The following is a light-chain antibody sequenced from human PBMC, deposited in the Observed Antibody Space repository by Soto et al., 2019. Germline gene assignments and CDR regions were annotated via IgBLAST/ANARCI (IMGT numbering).Light chain of an antibody. J-gene: IGKJ1*01. CDR2: KAS. CDR3: QQYNNYSWT. CDR1: QSIGSW. V-gene: IGKV1-5*03. Sequence: DIQMTQSPSTLPASVGDRVTITCRASQSIGSWLAWYQQKPGKAPNLLIYKASSLGSGVPSRFSGSGSGTDFTLTISSLQPDDFATYYCQQYNNYSWTFGQGTKVEIK.